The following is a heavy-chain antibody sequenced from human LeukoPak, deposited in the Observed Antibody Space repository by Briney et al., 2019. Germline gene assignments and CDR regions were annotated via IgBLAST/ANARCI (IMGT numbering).Heavy chain of an antibody. CDR1: GGSISIYY. J-gene: IGHJ6*03. V-gene: IGHV4-4*07. CDR3: ARESSWSYYNPLGYMDV. D-gene: IGHD3-10*01. Sequence: KPSETLSLTCTVSGGSISIYYWNWIRQPAGKGLEWIGRIFTSGITNYNPSLKSRVTMSVDTSKNQFSLKLSSVTAADTAVYYCARESSWSYYNPLGYMDVWGKGTTVTVSS. CDR2: IFTSGIT.